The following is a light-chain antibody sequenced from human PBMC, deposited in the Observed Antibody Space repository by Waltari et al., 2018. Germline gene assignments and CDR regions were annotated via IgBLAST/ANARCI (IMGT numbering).Light chain of an antibody. Sequence: DIQMTQSPSTLSASVGDRVTITCRASQSINNWLAWYQQKPGKAPKLLISKASTLESGVPSRFSGSASGTEFTLTINDLQPDDFATYYCQQYNTYLTFGQGTKVDIK. J-gene: IGKJ1*01. CDR3: QQYNTYLT. V-gene: IGKV1-5*03. CDR1: QSINNW. CDR2: KAS.